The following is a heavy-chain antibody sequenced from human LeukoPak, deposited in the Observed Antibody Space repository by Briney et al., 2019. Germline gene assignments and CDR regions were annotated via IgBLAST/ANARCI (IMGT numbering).Heavy chain of an antibody. J-gene: IGHJ4*02. CDR1: GGSFSGYY. V-gene: IGHV4-34*09. D-gene: IGHD2-15*01. CDR2: INHSGST. Sequence: PSETLSLTCAVYGGSFSGYYWSWIRQPPGKGLEWIGEINHSGSTNYNPSLKSRVTISVDTSKNQLSLKLSSVTAADTAVYYCARGYCSGGSCYSFDYWGQGTLVTVSS. CDR3: ARGYCSGGSCYSFDY.